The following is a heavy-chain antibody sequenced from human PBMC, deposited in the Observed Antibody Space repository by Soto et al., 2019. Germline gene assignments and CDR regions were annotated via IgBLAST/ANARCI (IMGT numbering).Heavy chain of an antibody. J-gene: IGHJ5*02. Sequence: ASVKVSCKASGSTFINFDISWVRQATGQGLEWMGWMNPGSGKTGYANKFQGRVTMTRDASTGTAHLELSSLTSEDTAVYYCARMASAGTLNWFDPWGQGTLVTVSS. CDR2: MNPGSGKT. V-gene: IGHV1-8*02. CDR1: GSTFINFD. D-gene: IGHD6-13*01. CDR3: ARMASAGTLNWFDP.